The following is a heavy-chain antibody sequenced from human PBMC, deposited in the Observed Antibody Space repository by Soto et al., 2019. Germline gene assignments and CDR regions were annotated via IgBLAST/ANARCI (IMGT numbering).Heavy chain of an antibody. V-gene: IGHV1-69*13. D-gene: IGHD5-12*01. CDR2: IIPIFGTA. CDR3: ARGRYSGYSWLYFDY. CDR1: GGTFSSYA. J-gene: IGHJ4*02. Sequence: SMKVSCKASGGTFSSYAISWVRQAPGQGLEWMGGIIPIFGTANYAQKFQGRVTIAADESTSTAYMELSSLRSEDTAVYYCARGRYSGYSWLYFDYWGQGTLVTAPQ.